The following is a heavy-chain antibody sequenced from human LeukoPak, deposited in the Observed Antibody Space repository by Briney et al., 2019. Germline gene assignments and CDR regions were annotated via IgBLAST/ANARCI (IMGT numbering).Heavy chain of an antibody. J-gene: IGHJ4*02. Sequence: PGGSLRLSCAASGFTFSDYYMSWIRQAPGKGLEWVSYISSSSSYTNYADSVKGRFTISRDNAKNSLYLQMNSLRAEDTAVYYCAKARYCTNGVCNLFDYWGQGTLVTVSS. CDR1: GFTFSDYY. CDR3: AKARYCTNGVCNLFDY. D-gene: IGHD2-8*01. V-gene: IGHV3-11*05. CDR2: ISSSSSYT.